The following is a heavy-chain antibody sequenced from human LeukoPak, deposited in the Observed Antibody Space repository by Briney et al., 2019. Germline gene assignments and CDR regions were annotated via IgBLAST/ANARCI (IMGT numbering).Heavy chain of an antibody. J-gene: IGHJ2*01. V-gene: IGHV4-59*01. D-gene: IGHD1-26*01. Sequence: SETLSLTCIVSGDSISSYYWSWIRQPPGKGLEWIGYMSSSGSPNYNPSLKSRVTISVDTSNNQFSLKLISVTAADTAVYYCARRGPNSGSYSHFDLWGRGTLVTVSS. CDR3: ARRGPNSGSYSHFDL. CDR1: GDSISSYY. CDR2: MSSSGSP.